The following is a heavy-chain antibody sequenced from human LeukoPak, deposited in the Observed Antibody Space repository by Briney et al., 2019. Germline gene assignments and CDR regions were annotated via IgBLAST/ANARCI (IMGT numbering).Heavy chain of an antibody. CDR1: GFTVSSNE. CDR2: ISGGST. D-gene: IGHD3-3*01. J-gene: IGHJ5*02. CDR3: KTPLRFLDDNWFDP. V-gene: IGHV3-38-3*01. Sequence: PGGSLRLSCAASGFTVSSNEMSWVRQAPGKGLEWVPSISGGSTYYADSRKGRFTISRDNSKNTLHLQMNSLRAEDTAVYYCKTPLRFLDDNWFDPWGQGTLVTVSS.